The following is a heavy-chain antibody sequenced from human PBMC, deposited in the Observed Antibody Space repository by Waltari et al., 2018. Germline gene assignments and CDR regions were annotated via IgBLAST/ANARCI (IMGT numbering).Heavy chain of an antibody. V-gene: IGHV1-69*05. CDR1: GGTFSSYA. CDR2: IIPIFGTA. D-gene: IGHD3-22*01. Sequence: QVQLVQSGAEVKKPGSSVKVSCKASGGTFSSYAIRWVRQAPGQGLEWMGGIIPIFGTANYAQKFQGRVTITTDESTSTAYMELSSLRSEDTAVYYCARGGYYDSSGYYYTPLFDYWGQGTLVTVSS. CDR3: ARGGYYDSSGYYYTPLFDY. J-gene: IGHJ4*02.